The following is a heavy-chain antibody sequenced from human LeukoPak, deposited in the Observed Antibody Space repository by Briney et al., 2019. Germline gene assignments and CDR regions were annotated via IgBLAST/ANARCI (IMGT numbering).Heavy chain of an antibody. CDR1: GFRFGMYA. CDR3: AKNAAGIVLMIYAPLDS. V-gene: IGHV3-23*01. J-gene: IGHJ4*02. D-gene: IGHD2-8*01. Sequence: GGSLRLSCEASGFRFGMYAMSWVRQAPGKGLEWVSTLSGSCGSTYYADSVKGRFTISGVESKNSLSLQMNSLSPEDTAVYYCAKNAAGIVLMIYAPLDSWGQGTLVTVSS. CDR2: LSGSCGST.